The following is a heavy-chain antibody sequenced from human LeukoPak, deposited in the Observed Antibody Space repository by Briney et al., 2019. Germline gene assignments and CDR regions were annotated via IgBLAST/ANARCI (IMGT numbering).Heavy chain of an antibody. CDR2: INPTGGST. D-gene: IGHD2-15*01. CDR3: ARDPPRIVVVVAATNYYGMDV. J-gene: IGHJ6*02. Sequence: GASVKVSCKASGYTFPSYFMHWVRQAPGQGLEWMGIINPTGGSTTYAQKLQGRVTMTTDTSTSTAYMELRSLRSGDTAVYYCARDPPRIVVVVAATNYYGMDVWGQGTTVTVSS. CDR1: GYTFPSYF. V-gene: IGHV1-46*01.